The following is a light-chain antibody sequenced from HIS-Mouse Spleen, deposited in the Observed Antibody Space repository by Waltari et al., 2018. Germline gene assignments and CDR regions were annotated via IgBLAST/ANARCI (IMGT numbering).Light chain of an antibody. CDR2: DGS. CDR1: SSDVGGYNS. J-gene: IGLJ2*01. CDR3: CSYAGSYPVV. Sequence: QSALTQPRPVSGSPGQSVTIPCTGTSSDVGGYNSFPWYQQHPGKAPKLMIYDGSKRPSGVPDRFSGSKSGNTASLTISGLQAEDEADYYCCSYAGSYPVVFGGGTKLTVL. V-gene: IGLV2-11*01.